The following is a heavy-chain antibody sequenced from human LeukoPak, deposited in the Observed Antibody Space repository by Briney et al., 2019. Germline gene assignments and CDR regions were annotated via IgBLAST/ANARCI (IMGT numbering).Heavy chain of an antibody. CDR2: INHSGST. D-gene: IGHD3-22*01. V-gene: IGHV4-34*01. Sequence: SETLSLTCAVYGGSFSGYYWSWIRQLPGKGLEWIGEINHSGSTNYNPSLKSRVTISVDTSKNQFSLKLSSVTAADTAVYYCARRFYTNYYDSSGPFDYWGQGTLVTVSS. CDR3: ARRFYTNYYDSSGPFDY. J-gene: IGHJ4*02. CDR1: GGSFSGYY.